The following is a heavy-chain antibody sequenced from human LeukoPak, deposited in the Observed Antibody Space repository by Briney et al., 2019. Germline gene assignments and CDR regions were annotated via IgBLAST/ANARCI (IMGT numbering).Heavy chain of an antibody. V-gene: IGHV1-18*01. CDR1: GYTFTNYG. CDR3: ARVQEQVSRSGFDP. J-gene: IGHJ5*02. CDR2: ISGYHGNT. D-gene: IGHD1-26*01. Sequence: GALVKVSCKASGYTFTNYGIGWVRQAPGQGLEWMGWISGYHGNTNYAQKFQDRVTMTIDTSTSTAYMQLRSLRSDDTAVYYCARVQEQVSRSGFDPWGQGTLVIVSS.